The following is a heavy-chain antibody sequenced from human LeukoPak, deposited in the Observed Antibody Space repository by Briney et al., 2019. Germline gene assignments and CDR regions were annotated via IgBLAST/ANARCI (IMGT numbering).Heavy chain of an antibody. CDR1: GFTFSDYY. CDR3: ARDLQLYDHVWGRYRPFDY. CDR2: VSSSGSST. Sequence: GGSLRLSCAGSGFTFSDYYMTWIRQAPGKGLEWLSYVSSSGSSTYYADSVKGRFTISRDNAKNSLYLQMNSLRAEDTAVYYCARDLQLYDHVWGRYRPFDYWGQGTLVTVSS. V-gene: IGHV3-11*01. J-gene: IGHJ4*02. D-gene: IGHD3-16*02.